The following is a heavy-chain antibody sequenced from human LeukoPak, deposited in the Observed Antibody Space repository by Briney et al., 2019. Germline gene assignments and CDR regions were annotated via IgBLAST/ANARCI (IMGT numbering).Heavy chain of an antibody. V-gene: IGHV3-21*01. CDR2: INSTSTYI. CDR1: GFSFSSSS. Sequence: GGSLRLSCAASGFSFSSSSMSWVRQAPGKGLEWVSYINSTSTYIFYADSVKGRFTLSRGNAKNSLILQMNSLKAEDTAVYYCARDTSGSQVITYLDYWGQGILVTVAS. D-gene: IGHD3-10*01. J-gene: IGHJ4*02. CDR3: ARDTSGSQVITYLDY.